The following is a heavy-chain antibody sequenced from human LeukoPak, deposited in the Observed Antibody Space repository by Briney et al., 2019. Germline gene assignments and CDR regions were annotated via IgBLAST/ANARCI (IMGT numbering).Heavy chain of an antibody. CDR3: ARVRYYYYYMDV. D-gene: IGHD3-10*01. CDR1: GFTVSSNY. Sequence: PGGSLRLSCAASGFTVSSNYMSWVRQAPGKGLKWVSVIYSGGSTYYADSVKGRFTISRDNSKNTLYLQMNSLRAEDTAVYYCARVRYYYYYMDVWGKGTTVTVSS. J-gene: IGHJ6*03. V-gene: IGHV3-66*02. CDR2: IYSGGST.